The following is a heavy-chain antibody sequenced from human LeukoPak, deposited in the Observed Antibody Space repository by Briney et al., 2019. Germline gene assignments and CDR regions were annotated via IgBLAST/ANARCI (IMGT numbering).Heavy chain of an antibody. D-gene: IGHD6-13*01. J-gene: IGHJ4*02. Sequence: ASVTVSCSASGYTFTGYYMHWVRQAPGQGLEWMGWINPNSGGTNYAQKFQGRVTMTRDTSISTAYMELSRLRSDDTAVYYCARLSGIAAAVGYWGQGTLVTVSS. CDR1: GYTFTGYY. V-gene: IGHV1-2*02. CDR2: INPNSGGT. CDR3: ARLSGIAAAVGY.